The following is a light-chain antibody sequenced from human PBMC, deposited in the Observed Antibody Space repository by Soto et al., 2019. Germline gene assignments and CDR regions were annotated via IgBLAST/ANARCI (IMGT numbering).Light chain of an antibody. CDR3: QQYNSYPLT. CDR1: QSISSW. V-gene: IGKV1-5*03. CDR2: KAS. J-gene: IGKJ4*01. Sequence: DIQMTQSPSTLSASVGDSVTITCRASQSISSWLAWYQQKPGKAPKLLIYKASSLESGVPSRFSGSGSGTEFTLTISRLQPDDCATYYCQQYNSYPLTFGGGNKVEIK.